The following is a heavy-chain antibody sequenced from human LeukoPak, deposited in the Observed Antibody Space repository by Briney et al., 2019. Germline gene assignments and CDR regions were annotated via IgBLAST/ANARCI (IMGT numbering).Heavy chain of an antibody. V-gene: IGHV4-61*01. D-gene: IGHD6-13*01. J-gene: IGHJ4*02. CDR2: IYYSGST. CDR3: ARENSNSWYLDY. Sequence: SETLSLTCTVSGGSVTTGNYYWSWIRQPPGKGLEWIGYIYYSGSTNYNPSLKSRVTISVDTSKNQFSLKLSSVTAADTAVYYCARENSNSWYLDYWGQGTLVTVSS. CDR1: GGSVTTGNYY.